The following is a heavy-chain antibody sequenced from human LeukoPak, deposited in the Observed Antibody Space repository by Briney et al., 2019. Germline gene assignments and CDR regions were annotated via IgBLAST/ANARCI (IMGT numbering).Heavy chain of an antibody. D-gene: IGHD1-26*01. CDR2: IYYSGST. J-gene: IGHJ4*02. V-gene: IGHV4-59*08. CDR3: ARQDYSGTYLFDY. Sequence: SETLSLTCTVSGGSIRSYYWSWIRQPPGKGLEWIGYIYYSGSTNYNPSLKSRVTISVDTSKNQFSLKLTSVTATDTAVYYCARQDYSGTYLFDYWGQGTLVTVSS. CDR1: GGSIRSYY.